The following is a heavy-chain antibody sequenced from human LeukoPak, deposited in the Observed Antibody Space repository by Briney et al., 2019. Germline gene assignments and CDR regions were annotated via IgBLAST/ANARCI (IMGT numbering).Heavy chain of an antibody. Sequence: GGSLRLSCAASGFTFSSYSMNWVRQAPGKGLEWVSSISSSSSYIYYADSVKGRFTISRDNAKNSLYLQMNSLRAEVTAVYYCARDTERDAFDIWGQGTMVTVSS. V-gene: IGHV3-21*01. CDR3: ARDTERDAFDI. CDR2: ISSSSSYI. CDR1: GFTFSSYS. J-gene: IGHJ3*02.